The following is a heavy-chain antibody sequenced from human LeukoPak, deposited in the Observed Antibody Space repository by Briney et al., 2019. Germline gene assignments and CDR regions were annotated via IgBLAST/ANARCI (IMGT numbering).Heavy chain of an antibody. Sequence: ASVTVSCKASGYTFTGYYMHWVRQAPGQGVEWMGWMNPNSGNTVYAPKFQGRVPMPSTTSISTAYMDLSSLRSADTAVYYCAREGFLEWLLYTDYYYGMDVWGQGTTVTVSS. J-gene: IGHJ6*02. D-gene: IGHD3-3*01. CDR2: MNPNSGNT. CDR1: GYTFTGYY. CDR3: AREGFLEWLLYTDYYYGMDV. V-gene: IGHV1-8*02.